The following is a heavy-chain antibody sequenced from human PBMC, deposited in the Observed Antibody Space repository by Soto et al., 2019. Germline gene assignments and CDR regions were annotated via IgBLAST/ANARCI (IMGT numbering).Heavy chain of an antibody. CDR1: GFSVSDNY. J-gene: IGHJ4*02. V-gene: IGHV3-53*04. CDR2: IFSGGST. CDR3: KSRDY. Sequence: EVQLVESGGGLVQPGGSLRLACAASGFSVSDNYMNWVRQAQGKGLEWVSVIFSGGSTYYADSVKGRFTISRHNSENTLYLQMSGLRVEDTAVYYCKSRDYWGRGTLVTVSS.